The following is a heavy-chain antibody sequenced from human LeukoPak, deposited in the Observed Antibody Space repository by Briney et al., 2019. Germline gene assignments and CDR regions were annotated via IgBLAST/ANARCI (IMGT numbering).Heavy chain of an antibody. Sequence: ASVKVSCKASGYTFTSYDINWVRQATGQGLEWMGWMNPNSGNTGYAQKFQGRVTMTRNTSISTAYMELSSLRSEDTAVYYCARPDVKTRYSYGQRYWYFDLWGRGALVTVSS. CDR3: ARPDVKTRYSYGQRYWYFDL. CDR1: GYTFTSYD. J-gene: IGHJ2*01. CDR2: MNPNSGNT. V-gene: IGHV1-8*01. D-gene: IGHD5-18*01.